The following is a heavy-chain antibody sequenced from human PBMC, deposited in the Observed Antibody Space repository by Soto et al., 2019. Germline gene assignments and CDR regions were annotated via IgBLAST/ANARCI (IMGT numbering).Heavy chain of an antibody. V-gene: IGHV3-30*18. D-gene: IGHD1-26*01. Sequence: GGSLRLSCEASGFTFSGYGMHWVRQAPGKGLEWVAVISYDGPNQYYGDSVKGRFTISRDNSRNMLYLQMDSLRDEDTALYYCAKVEERWDLTLHYDSWGQGTLVTVSS. CDR3: AKVEERWDLTLHYDS. CDR1: GFTFSGYG. J-gene: IGHJ4*02. CDR2: ISYDGPNQ.